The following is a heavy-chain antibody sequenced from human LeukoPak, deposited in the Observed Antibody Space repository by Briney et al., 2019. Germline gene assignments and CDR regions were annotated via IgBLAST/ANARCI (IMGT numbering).Heavy chain of an antibody. CDR3: ARDWVGSYLRPDRPDY. Sequence: ASVKVSCKASGYTFTSYAMHWVRQAPGQRLEWMGWINAGNGNTKYSQKFQGRVTITRDTSASTAYMELSSLRSEDTAVYYCARDWVGSYLRPDRPDYWGQGTLVTVSS. J-gene: IGHJ4*02. CDR1: GYTFTSYA. CDR2: INAGNGNT. V-gene: IGHV1-3*01. D-gene: IGHD1-26*01.